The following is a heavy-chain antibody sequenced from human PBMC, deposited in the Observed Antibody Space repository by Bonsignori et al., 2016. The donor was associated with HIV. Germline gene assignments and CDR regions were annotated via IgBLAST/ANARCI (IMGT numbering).Heavy chain of an antibody. J-gene: IGHJ3*01. CDR2: IKQDGSER. V-gene: IGHV3-7*05. D-gene: IGHD2-15*01. CDR1: GIHLSYLLG. Sequence: EVQLVESGGGLVQPGKSLRLSCAASGIHLSYLLGMSWVRQAPGKGLEWVASIKQDGSERYNVDSVKGRFTISRDNAKNSLYLEMKGLRVEDTAVYYCARTPWAHDAFD. CDR3: ARTPWAHDAFD.